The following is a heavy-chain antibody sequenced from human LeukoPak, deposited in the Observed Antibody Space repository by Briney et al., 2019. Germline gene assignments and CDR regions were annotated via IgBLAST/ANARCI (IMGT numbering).Heavy chain of an antibody. CDR1: GGSVSSADYY. Sequence: SETLSLTCTVSGGSVSSADYYWSWIRHPPGKALEWIGYIYHTGSNNYKYSLKSRVTISLDTSKNRFSLRLTSVTAADTAVYYCARGGYSYGHTFDIWGQGTTVTVSS. CDR2: IYHTGSN. D-gene: IGHD5-18*01. CDR3: ARGGYSYGHTFDI. J-gene: IGHJ3*02. V-gene: IGHV4-61*08.